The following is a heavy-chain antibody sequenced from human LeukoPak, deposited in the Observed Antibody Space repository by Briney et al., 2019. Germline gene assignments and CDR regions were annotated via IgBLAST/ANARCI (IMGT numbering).Heavy chain of an antibody. CDR2: IYYSGST. Sequence: PSETLSLTCTVSGGSISSSSYYWGWIRQPPGKGLEWIGNIYYSGSTYYNPSLKSRVTISVDTSKNQFSLKLSSVTAADTAVYYCARGDISFDWLPKPPLFDYWGQGTLVTVSS. CDR1: GGSISSSSYY. V-gene: IGHV4-39*07. D-gene: IGHD3-9*01. J-gene: IGHJ4*02. CDR3: ARGDISFDWLPKPPLFDY.